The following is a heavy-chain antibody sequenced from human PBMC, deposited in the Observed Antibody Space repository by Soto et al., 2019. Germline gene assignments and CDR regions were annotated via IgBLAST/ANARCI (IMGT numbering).Heavy chain of an antibody. D-gene: IGHD6-19*01. Sequence: GGSLRLSCAASGFTFSIYSMNWVRQAPWKGLEWVSSITSGSDYIYYADSVKGRFTISRDNAKNSLYLQMNSLRAEDTALYYCARYKGGSGWTGGSGYWGQGTLVTVSX. CDR1: GFTFSIYS. V-gene: IGHV3-21*01. CDR3: ARYKGGSGWTGGSGY. J-gene: IGHJ4*02. CDR2: ITSGSDYI.